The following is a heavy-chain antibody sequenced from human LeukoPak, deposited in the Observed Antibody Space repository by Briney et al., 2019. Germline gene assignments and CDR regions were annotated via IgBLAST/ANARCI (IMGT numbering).Heavy chain of an antibody. CDR3: AGQVYSSSPDY. J-gene: IGHJ4*02. Sequence: GGSLRLSCVASGFTVSSNYMSWVRQAPGKGLEWVSIIYSGGSTYYADSVKGRFTISRENSKNTMYLQRDDLRAEYTAVNYCAGQVYSSSPDYWGQGTLVTVSS. CDR2: IYSGGST. CDR1: GFTVSSNY. D-gene: IGHD6-6*01. V-gene: IGHV3-66*02.